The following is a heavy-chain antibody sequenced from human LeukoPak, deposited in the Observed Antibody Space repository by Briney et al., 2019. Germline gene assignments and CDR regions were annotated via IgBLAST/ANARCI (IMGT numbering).Heavy chain of an antibody. V-gene: IGHV4-61*05. Sequence: PSETLSLTCTVSGGSISSSSYYWGWIRQPPGKGLEWIGYIYYSGSTNYNPSLKSRVTISVDTSKNQFSLKLSSVTAADTAVYYCARGLEWELRSDAFDIWGQGTMVTVSS. J-gene: IGHJ3*02. CDR3: ARGLEWELRSDAFDI. CDR1: GGSISSSSYY. D-gene: IGHD1-26*01. CDR2: IYYSGST.